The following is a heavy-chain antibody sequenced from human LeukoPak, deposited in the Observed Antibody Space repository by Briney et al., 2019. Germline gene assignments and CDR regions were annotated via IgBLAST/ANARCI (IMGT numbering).Heavy chain of an antibody. V-gene: IGHV3-66*01. Sequence: PGGSLRLSCAASGFTFDDYGMSWVRQAPGKGLEWVSLIYAGGNTYYADSVKGRFTISRDNSKNTLYLQMNSLRAEDTAVYYCARDLFWSGYSRKSFDYWGQGTLVTVSS. CDR1: GFTFDDYG. J-gene: IGHJ4*02. CDR2: IYAGGNT. D-gene: IGHD3-3*01. CDR3: ARDLFWSGYSRKSFDY.